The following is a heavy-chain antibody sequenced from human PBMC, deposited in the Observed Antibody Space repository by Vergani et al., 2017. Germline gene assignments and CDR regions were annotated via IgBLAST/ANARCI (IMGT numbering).Heavy chain of an antibody. CDR1: GYTFTSYY. Sequence: QVQLVQSGAEVKKPGASVKVSCKASGYTFTSYYMHWVRQAPGQGLEWMGIINPSGGSTSYAQKFQGRVTMTRDTSTSTVYMELSSLRSEDTAVYYCARDIVATISYYYYYGMDVWGQGTTVTVSS. CDR3: ARDIVATISYYYYYGMDV. J-gene: IGHJ6*02. D-gene: IGHD5-12*01. CDR2: INPSGGST. V-gene: IGHV1-46*01.